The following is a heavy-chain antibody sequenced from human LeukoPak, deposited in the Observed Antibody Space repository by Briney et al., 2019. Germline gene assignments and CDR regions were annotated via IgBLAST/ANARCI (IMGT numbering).Heavy chain of an antibody. V-gene: IGHV4-59*08. D-gene: IGHD6-13*01. CDR1: GGSISSYY. J-gene: IGHJ5*02. CDR3: ARRYSSSWDETNWFDP. Sequence: PSETPSLTCTVSGGSISSYYWSWIRQPPGKGLEWIGYIYYSGSTNYNPSLKSRVTISVDTSKNQFSLKLSSVTAADTAVYYCARRYSSSWDETNWFDPWGQGTLVTVSS. CDR2: IYYSGST.